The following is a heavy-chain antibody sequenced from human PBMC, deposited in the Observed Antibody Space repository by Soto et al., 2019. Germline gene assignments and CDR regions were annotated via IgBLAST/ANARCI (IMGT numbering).Heavy chain of an antibody. CDR2: IIPILGIA. CDR1: GGTFSSYT. V-gene: IGHV1-69*04. J-gene: IGHJ4*02. Sequence: SVKVSCKASGGTFSSYTISWVRQAPGQGLEWMGRIIPILGIANYAQKFQGRVTITADKSTSTAYMELSSLRSEDTAVYYCAREGSHGARLPVDYWGQGTLVTVSS. CDR3: AREGSHGARLPVDY. D-gene: IGHD1-26*01.